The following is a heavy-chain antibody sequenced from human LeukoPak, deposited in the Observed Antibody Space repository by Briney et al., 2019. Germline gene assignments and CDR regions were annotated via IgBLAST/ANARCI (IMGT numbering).Heavy chain of an antibody. J-gene: IGHJ5*02. CDR3: ARAAVEDWFDP. D-gene: IGHD5-24*01. CDR2: IYYSGST. V-gene: IGHV4-59*11. CDR1: GGSISSHY. Sequence: SETLSLTCTVSGGSISSHYWSWIRQPPGKGLEWIGYIYYSGSTNYNPSLKSRVTISVDTSKNQFSLKLSSVTAADTAVYYCARAAVEDWFDPWGQGTLATVSS.